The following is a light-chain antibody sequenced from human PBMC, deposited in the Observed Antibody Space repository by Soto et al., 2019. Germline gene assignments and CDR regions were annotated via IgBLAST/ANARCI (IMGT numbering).Light chain of an antibody. V-gene: IGLV2-14*01. J-gene: IGLJ1*01. CDR3: SSYTSSSTLV. CDR2: DVS. CDR1: SSDVGGYNY. Sequence: QSVLNQPAPVSGSPGQSITISCTGTSSDVGGYNYVSWYQQHPGKAPKLMIYDVSNRPSGVSNRFSGSKSGNTASLTISGLQAEDEADYYCSSYTSSSTLVFGTGTKVTVL.